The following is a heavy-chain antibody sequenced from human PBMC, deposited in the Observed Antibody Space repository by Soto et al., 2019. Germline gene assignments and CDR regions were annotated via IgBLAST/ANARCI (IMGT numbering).Heavy chain of an antibody. V-gene: IGHV4-39*01. CDR3: ARLPRIQLWLGWLDP. Sequence: PSETLSLTCTVSGGSISSSSYYWGWIRQPPGKGLEWIGTINYSGSIYYNPSLNSRVTISVDTSKNQFSLKVGSVTAADTAIYYCARLPRIQLWLGWLDPWGQGTLVTVSS. CDR2: INYSGSI. D-gene: IGHD5-18*01. CDR1: GGSISSSSYY. J-gene: IGHJ5*02.